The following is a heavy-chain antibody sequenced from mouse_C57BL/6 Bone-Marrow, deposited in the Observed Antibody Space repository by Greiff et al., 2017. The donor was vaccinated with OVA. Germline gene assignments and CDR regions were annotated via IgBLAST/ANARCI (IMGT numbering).Heavy chain of an antibody. V-gene: IGHV1-5*01. Sequence: EVQLQQSGPVLARPGASVKMSCKTSGYTFTSYWMHWVKQRPGQGLEWIGAIYPGNSDTSYNQKFKGKAKLTAVTSASTAYMELSSLTNEDSAVYYCTRVHGRGYFDVWGTGTTVTVSS. CDR1: GYTFTSYW. D-gene: IGHD1-1*01. CDR2: IYPGNSDT. CDR3: TRVHGRGYFDV. J-gene: IGHJ1*03.